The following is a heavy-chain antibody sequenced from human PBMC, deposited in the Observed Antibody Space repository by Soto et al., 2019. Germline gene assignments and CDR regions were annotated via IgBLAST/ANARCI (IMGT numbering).Heavy chain of an antibody. CDR3: ARDLRVTIFGVVPYGMDV. Sequence: GSLRLSCAASGFTFSSYSMNWVRQAPGKGLEWVSSISSSSYIYYADSVKGRFTISRDNAKNSLYLQMNSLRAEDTAVYYCARDLRVTIFGVVPYGMDVWGQGTTVTVSS. D-gene: IGHD3-3*01. J-gene: IGHJ6*02. CDR1: GFTFSSYS. V-gene: IGHV3-21*01. CDR2: ISSSSYI.